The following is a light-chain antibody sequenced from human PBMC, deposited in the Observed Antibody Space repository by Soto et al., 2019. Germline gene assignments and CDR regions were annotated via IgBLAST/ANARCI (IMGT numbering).Light chain of an antibody. Sequence: DIQMTQSPSSLSASVGDRVTITCRASQSISNYLNWYQQKPGKAPKLLMYAASSLQSGVPSRFGGSGSGTDFTLTFSSLQPKDFATYYCQQSYSTPRTFGQGTKVEIK. CDR3: QQSYSTPRT. CDR2: AAS. CDR1: QSISNY. V-gene: IGKV1-39*01. J-gene: IGKJ1*01.